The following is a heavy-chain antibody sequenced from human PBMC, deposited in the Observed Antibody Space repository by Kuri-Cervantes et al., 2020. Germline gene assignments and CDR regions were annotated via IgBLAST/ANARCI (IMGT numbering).Heavy chain of an antibody. CDR2: IKQDGSEK. D-gene: IGHD6-19*01. J-gene: IGHJ3*02. CDR1: GFTFSRFW. Sequence: LSLTGAASGFTFSRFWMSWVGHAPGKGLEWVANIKQDGSEKYYVDSVKGRFTISRDNAKNSLFLHMNSLRAEDTAVYYCAREGTSGWSGMDAFDIWGQGTMVTVSS. V-gene: IGHV3-7*01. CDR3: AREGTSGWSGMDAFDI.